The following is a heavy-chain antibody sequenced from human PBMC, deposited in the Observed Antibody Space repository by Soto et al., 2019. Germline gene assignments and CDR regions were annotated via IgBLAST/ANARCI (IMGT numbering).Heavy chain of an antibody. CDR1: GFTFSSYA. J-gene: IGHJ4*02. CDR2: ISRSGDST. V-gene: IGHV3-23*01. Sequence: EVQLLASGGGLVQPGGSLRLSCAASGFTFSSYAMTWVRQAPGKGLEWVSTISRSGDSTYYRDSVKGRFTISRDNSKNTVYLQMNSLRAEVTAGYYCAKTDKFNPQSSGWANRFDYWGQGTLVTVSS. D-gene: IGHD6-19*01. CDR3: AKTDKFNPQSSGWANRFDY.